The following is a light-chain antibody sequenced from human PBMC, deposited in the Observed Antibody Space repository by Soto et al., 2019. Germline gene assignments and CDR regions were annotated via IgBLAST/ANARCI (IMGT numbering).Light chain of an antibody. CDR1: SSDVGGYDY. CDR3: TSYSSSSPYV. CDR2: EVS. J-gene: IGLJ1*01. Sequence: QSALTQPASVSGSPGQSITISCTGTSSDVGGYDYVSWYQHHPGKAPKVMIFEVSNRPSGVSNRFSGSKSGNTASLTISSLQVEDEADYYCTSYSSSSPYVFGTGTKLTVL. V-gene: IGLV2-14*01.